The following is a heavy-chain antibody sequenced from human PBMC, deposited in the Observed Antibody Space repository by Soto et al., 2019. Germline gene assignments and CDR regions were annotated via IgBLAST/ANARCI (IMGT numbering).Heavy chain of an antibody. CDR2: INHSGST. CDR1: GGSISSSNW. V-gene: IGHV4-4*02. D-gene: IGHD4-4*01. CDR3: ARHGERTIQSLNWFDP. Sequence: SETLSLTCAVSGGSISSSNWWSWIRQPPGKGLEWIGEINHSGSTNYNPSLKSRVTISVDTSKNQFSLKLSSVTAADTAVYYCARHGERTIQSLNWFDPWGQGTLVTVSS. J-gene: IGHJ5*02.